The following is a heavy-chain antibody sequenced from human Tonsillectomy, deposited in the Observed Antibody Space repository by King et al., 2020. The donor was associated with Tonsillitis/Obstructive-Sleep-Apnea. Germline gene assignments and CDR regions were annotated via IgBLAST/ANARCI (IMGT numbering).Heavy chain of an antibody. CDR2: IYYSGST. D-gene: IGHD4-17*01. CDR1: GGSISSYY. CDR3: ARGDGDRLDAFDI. V-gene: IGHV4-59*01. J-gene: IGHJ3*02. Sequence: QLQESGPGLVKPSETLSLTCTVSGGSISSYYWSWIRQPPGKGLEWIGYIYYSGSTNYNPSLKSRVTISVDTSKNQFSLKLSSVTAADTAVYYCARGDGDRLDAFDIGGQGTMVTVSS.